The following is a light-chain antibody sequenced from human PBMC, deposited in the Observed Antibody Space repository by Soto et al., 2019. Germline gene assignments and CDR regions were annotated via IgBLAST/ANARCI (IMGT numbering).Light chain of an antibody. Sequence: QSVLTQPPSVSGAPGQRVTISCTENSSNIGAGYDVHWYQQLPGTAPKLLIYGNSNRPSGVPDRFSGSKSGTSASLAITGLQAEDEADYYCQSYDSSLSGVVFGGGTKVTVL. CDR2: GNS. CDR1: SSNIGAGYD. CDR3: QSYDSSLSGVV. J-gene: IGLJ2*01. V-gene: IGLV1-40*01.